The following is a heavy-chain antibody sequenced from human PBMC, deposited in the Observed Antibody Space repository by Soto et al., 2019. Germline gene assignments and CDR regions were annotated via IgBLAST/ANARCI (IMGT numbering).Heavy chain of an antibody. V-gene: IGHV3-30*18. CDR1: GFTFSNYG. D-gene: IGHD3-3*01. J-gene: IGHJ4*02. Sequence: QVQLVESGGGVGQPGRSLRLSCAASGFTFSNYGMHWVRQAPGKGPEWVAVISYDGSNTHYADSVKGRFTISRDDSKNTLHLRMNSLRVEDTAVYYCAKDLTLFGLDQTFFDYWGQGTLVTVSS. CDR3: AKDLTLFGLDQTFFDY. CDR2: ISYDGSNT.